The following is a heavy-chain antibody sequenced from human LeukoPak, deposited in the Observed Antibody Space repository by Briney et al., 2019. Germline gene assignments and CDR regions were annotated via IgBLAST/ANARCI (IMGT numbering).Heavy chain of an antibody. J-gene: IGHJ5*02. CDR3: ARGSDRNWFDP. V-gene: IGHV4-59*01. Sequence: GSLRLSCAASGFTFSSYAMSWIRQPPGKGLEWIGYIYYSGSTNYNPSLKSRVTISVDTSKNQFSLKLRSVTAADTAVYYCARGSDRNWFDPWGQGTLVTVSS. CDR1: GFTFSSYA. CDR2: IYYSGST.